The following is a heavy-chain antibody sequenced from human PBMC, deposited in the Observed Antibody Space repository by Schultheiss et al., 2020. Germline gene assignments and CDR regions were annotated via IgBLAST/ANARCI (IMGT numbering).Heavy chain of an antibody. J-gene: IGHJ4*02. V-gene: IGHV3-30-3*01. CDR3: ARRAQGGYDDY. Sequence: GGSLRLSCAASGFTFSSYAMHWVRQAPGKGLEWVAVISYDGSNKYYADSVKGRITISRDNSKNTLYLQMNSLRAEDTAVYYCARRAQGGYDDYWGQGTLVTVSS. CDR2: ISYDGSNK. D-gene: IGHD5-12*01. CDR1: GFTFSSYA.